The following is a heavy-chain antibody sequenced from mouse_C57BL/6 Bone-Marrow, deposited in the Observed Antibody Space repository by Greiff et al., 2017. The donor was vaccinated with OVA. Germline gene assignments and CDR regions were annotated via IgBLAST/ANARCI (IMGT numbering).Heavy chain of an antibody. CDR3: ARNYYGSSYLAMDY. V-gene: IGHV2-2*01. Sequence: QVQLKESGPGLVQPSQSLSITCTVSGFSLTSYGVHWVRQSPGKGLEWLGVIWSGGSTDYNAAFISRLSISKDNSKSQVFFKMNSLQADVTAIYYCARNYYGSSYLAMDYWGQGTSVTVSS. J-gene: IGHJ4*01. CDR2: IWSGGST. CDR1: GFSLTSYG. D-gene: IGHD1-1*01.